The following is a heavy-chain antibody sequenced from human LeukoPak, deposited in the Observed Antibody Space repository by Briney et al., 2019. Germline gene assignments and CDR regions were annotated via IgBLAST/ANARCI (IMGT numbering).Heavy chain of an antibody. CDR3: AKDGYNYHSSGHFDY. CDR1: GFTFSLFA. CDR2: ISGSGGAT. J-gene: IGHJ4*02. Sequence: PGGSLRLSCAASGFTFSLFAMHWVRKAPGKGLELVSAISGSGGATYRADADSVKGRFTISRDNSKNALYLEINNLRAEDTAVYYCAKDGYNYHSSGHFDYWGQGTLVTVSS. D-gene: IGHD3-22*01. V-gene: IGHV3-23*01.